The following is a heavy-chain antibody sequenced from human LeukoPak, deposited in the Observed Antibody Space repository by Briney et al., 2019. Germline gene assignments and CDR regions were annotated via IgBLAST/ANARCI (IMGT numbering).Heavy chain of an antibody. D-gene: IGHD3-22*01. Sequence: PSETLSLTCAVYGGSFSGYYWSWIRQPPGKGLEWIGEINHSGSTNYNPSLKSRVTISVDTSKNQFSLKLSSVTAADTAVYYCAIDPIADYDSSGYKYWGQGTLVTVSS. V-gene: IGHV4-34*01. J-gene: IGHJ4*02. CDR2: INHSGST. CDR1: GGSFSGYY. CDR3: AIDPIADYDSSGYKY.